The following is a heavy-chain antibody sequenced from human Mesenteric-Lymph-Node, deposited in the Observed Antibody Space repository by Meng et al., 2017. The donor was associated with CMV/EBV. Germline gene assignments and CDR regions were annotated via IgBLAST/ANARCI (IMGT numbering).Heavy chain of an antibody. CDR1: GFIFKNYG. J-gene: IGHJ4*02. D-gene: IGHD1-26*01. CDR3: AKESTEWEVRHAAH. Sequence: AAGFIFKNYGMTWVRQAPGKGLEWVSFISGNGGSTFYADSVKGRLTISRDNSKNTLYLQINSLRVDDTAIYFCAKESTEWEVRHAAHWGQGTLVTVSS. CDR2: ISGNGGST. V-gene: IGHV3-23*01.